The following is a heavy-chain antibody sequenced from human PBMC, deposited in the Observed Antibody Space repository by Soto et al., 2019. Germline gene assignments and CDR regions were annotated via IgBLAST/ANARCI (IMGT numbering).Heavy chain of an antibody. CDR1: GFTFSSYS. V-gene: IGHV3-21*01. CDR3: ASDGDYYYGMDV. J-gene: IGHJ6*02. CDR2: ISSSSSYI. Sequence: GGSLRLSCAASGFTFSSYSMNWVRQAPGKGLEWVSSISSSSSYIYYADSVKGRFTISRDNAKNSLYLQMNRLRAEDTAVYYCASDGDYYYGMDVWGQGTKVTVSS. D-gene: IGHD4-17*01.